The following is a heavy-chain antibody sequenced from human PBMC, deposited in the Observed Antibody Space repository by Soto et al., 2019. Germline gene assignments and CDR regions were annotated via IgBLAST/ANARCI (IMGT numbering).Heavy chain of an antibody. CDR1: GFSFSSYA. Sequence: GSLRLSCAASGFSFSSYALSWVRQAPGKGLEWVSGISGSGGSIDYIDSVKGRFTISRDNSKNTLYLQMNSLRAEDTAVYHCAKNSRPQKWIDAFDSCGHGTLVTVSS. V-gene: IGHV3-23*01. CDR2: ISGSGGSI. J-gene: IGHJ3*02. D-gene: IGHD5-12*01. CDR3: AKNSRPQKWIDAFDS.